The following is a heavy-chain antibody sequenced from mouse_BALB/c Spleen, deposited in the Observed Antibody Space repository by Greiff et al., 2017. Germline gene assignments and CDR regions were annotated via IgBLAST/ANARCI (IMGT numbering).Heavy chain of an antibody. CDR1: GFTFSSYA. Sequence: EVKVVESGGGLVKPGGSLKLSCAASGFTFSSYAMSWVRQSPEKRLEWVAEISSGGSYTYYPDTVTGRFTISRDNAKNTLYLEMSSLRSEDTAMYYCARDRDYDNYYAMDYWGQGTSVTVSS. J-gene: IGHJ4*01. V-gene: IGHV5-9-4*01. CDR2: ISSGGSYT. D-gene: IGHD2-4*01. CDR3: ARDRDYDNYYAMDY.